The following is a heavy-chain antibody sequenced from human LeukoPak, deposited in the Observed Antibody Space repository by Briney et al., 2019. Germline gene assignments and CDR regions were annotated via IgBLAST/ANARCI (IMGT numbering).Heavy chain of an antibody. CDR3: ARESDPLSTVSSWPYGMDV. V-gene: IGHV4-39*07. CDR1: GGSISSSSYY. CDR2: ICYSGST. D-gene: IGHD6-13*01. J-gene: IGHJ6*02. Sequence: SETLSLTCTVSGGSISSSSYYWGWPRQAPGKGLEWIGSICYSGSTYYNPSLKSRVTMSVDTSKNQFSLKLSSVTAADTAVYYCARESDPLSTVSSWPYGMDVWGQGTTVTVSS.